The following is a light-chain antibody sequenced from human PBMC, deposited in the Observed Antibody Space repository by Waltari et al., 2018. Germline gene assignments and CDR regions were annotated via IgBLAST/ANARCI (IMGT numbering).Light chain of an antibody. J-gene: IGKJ2*01. CDR3: HQYNYWPPAYT. V-gene: IGKV3-15*01. Sequence: EIVLTQSPGTLSLSPGERATLSCRASQSVSSSYLAWYQQKPGQGPSLLIYDTWKRATDVPARFSGSGSGTEFTLTISGLQSEDFGVYYCHQYNYWPPAYTFGQGTKLEIK. CDR1: QSVSSSY. CDR2: DTW.